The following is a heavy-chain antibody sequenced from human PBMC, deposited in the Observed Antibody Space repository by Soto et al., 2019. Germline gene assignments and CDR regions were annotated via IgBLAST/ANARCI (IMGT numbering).Heavy chain of an antibody. CDR1: GCTFTSYY. V-gene: IGHV1-46*01. D-gene: IGHD2-2*01. J-gene: IGHJ6*02. CDR2: INPSGGST. CDR3: ARDRCSSTSCDTYGMDV. Sequence: ASVKVSCKASGCTFTSYYMHWVRQAPGQGLEWMGIINPSGGSTSYAQKFQGRVTMTRDTSTSTVYMELSSLRSEDTAVYYCARDRCSSTSCDTYGMDVWGQGTTVTVSS.